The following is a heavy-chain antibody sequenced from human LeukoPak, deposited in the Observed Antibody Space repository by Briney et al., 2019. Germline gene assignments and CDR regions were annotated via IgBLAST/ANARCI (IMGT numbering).Heavy chain of an antibody. CDR1: GFTLSSYR. CDR3: ARELATMVRGVMDY. D-gene: IGHD3-10*01. J-gene: IGHJ4*02. CDR2: IKQEGSEK. Sequence: PGGPLRLSCAASGFTLSSYRVIWVRQATEKGVEGVANIKQEGSEKYYVDSVKGRFAISRDNAKNSLYLQMNSLRAEDTAVYYCARELATMVRGVMDYWGQGTLVTVSS. V-gene: IGHV3-7*01.